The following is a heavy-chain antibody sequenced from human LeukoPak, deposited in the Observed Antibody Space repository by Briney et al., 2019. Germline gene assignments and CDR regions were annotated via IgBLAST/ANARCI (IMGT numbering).Heavy chain of an antibody. D-gene: IGHD7-27*01. Sequence: GGSLRLSCVASGFRLSTYGMHWVRQAPGKGLEWVSFIRNVGNDKYYAQSVKGRFTISRDDSKNTQYLQMNSLRGEDTAVYYCATDFNWAWNYWGQGTLVTVSS. CDR1: GFRLSTYG. V-gene: IGHV3-30*02. CDR2: IRNVGNDK. J-gene: IGHJ4*02. CDR3: ATDFNWAWNY.